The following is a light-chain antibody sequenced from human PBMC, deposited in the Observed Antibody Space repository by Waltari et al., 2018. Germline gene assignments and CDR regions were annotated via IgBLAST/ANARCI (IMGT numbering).Light chain of an antibody. CDR1: SGSIINNY. J-gene: IGLJ3*02. CDR2: EDN. CDR3: QSYDSSQWV. V-gene: IGLV6-57*01. Sequence: FMLTQPHSVSESPGKTVTISCTRSSGSIINNYVQLSQQRPDSSPTTVIYEDNQRPSEVPDRFSGSIDSSSNSASLTISGLKTEDEADYYCQSYDSSQWVFGGGTKLTVL.